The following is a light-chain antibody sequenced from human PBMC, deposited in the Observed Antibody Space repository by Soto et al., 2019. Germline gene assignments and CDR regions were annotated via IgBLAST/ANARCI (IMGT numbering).Light chain of an antibody. V-gene: IGKV4-1*01. CDR1: QSVLYSSNNKNY. Sequence: DIVMTQSPDSLAVSLGERATINCKSSQSVLYSSNNKNYLAWYQHKPGQSPRLLISDASTGASGIPPRFSGSGSGTEFTLTIDRLQSADFAVYYCQQYDRWPVTFGGGTKVDI. J-gene: IGKJ4*01. CDR3: QQYDRWPVT. CDR2: DAS.